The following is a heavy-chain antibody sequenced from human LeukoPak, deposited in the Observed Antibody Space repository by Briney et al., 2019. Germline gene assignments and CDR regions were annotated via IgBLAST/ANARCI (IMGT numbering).Heavy chain of an antibody. CDR3: ARRGDRLCTSLNCPPHNYFYYMDA. CDR2: LSATGRAI. Sequence: GGSLTLSCVGSGFNFNTYGMNWVRRAPGEGPEWLALLSATGRAIHYADSVKGRFTIARDNAKNSLYLHMNSLTADDTAVYYCARRGDRLCTSLNCPPHNYFYYMDAWGNGTTVTVSS. D-gene: IGHD2-8*01. CDR1: GFNFNTYG. J-gene: IGHJ6*03. V-gene: IGHV3-48*01.